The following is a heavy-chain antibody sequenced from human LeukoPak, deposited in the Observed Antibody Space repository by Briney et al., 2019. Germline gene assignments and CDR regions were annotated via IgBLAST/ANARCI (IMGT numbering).Heavy chain of an antibody. V-gene: IGHV3-48*01. CDR1: GFTFSSYS. CDR2: ISSGSSSI. CDR3: VKDRTGTYTLDY. Sequence: PGGSLRLSCAASGFTFSSYSMNWVRQAPGKGLEWVSYISSGSSSIYYADSVKGRFTISRDNSKNTLNLQMNSLRAEDTAVYYCVKDRTGTYTLDYWGQGTLVTVSS. D-gene: IGHD3-10*01. J-gene: IGHJ4*02.